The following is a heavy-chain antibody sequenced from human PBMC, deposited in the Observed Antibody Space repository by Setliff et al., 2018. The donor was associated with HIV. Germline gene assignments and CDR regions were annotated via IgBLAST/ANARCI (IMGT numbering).Heavy chain of an antibody. CDR1: GFTFSGSV. J-gene: IGHJ6*03. V-gene: IGHV1-58*01. Sequence: EASVKVSCKASGFTFSGSVVQWVRQARGQRLEWIGRIVVGSGKTDYAQKFQNRVTITRDMSTSTAYMGLSSLRSEDTAVYYCAADRGDYFELDYPYYHYMDVWGKGTTVTVSS. D-gene: IGHD3-22*01. CDR2: IVVGSGKT. CDR3: AADRGDYFELDYPYYHYMDV.